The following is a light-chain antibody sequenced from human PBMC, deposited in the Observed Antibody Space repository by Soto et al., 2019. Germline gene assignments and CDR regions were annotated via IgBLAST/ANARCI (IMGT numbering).Light chain of an antibody. V-gene: IGKV3-20*01. J-gene: IGKJ4*01. CDR3: QQYGSSPVT. CDR1: QSVSSSY. CDR2: GAS. Sequence: EIMLPQSPGTLSLSPGERATLSCRASQSVSSSYLAWYQVKPGQAPRLLIYGASSRATGIPDGFSGSGSGTDFTLTISKVEPEDFAVYYCQQYGSSPVTFGGGDQGGYQ.